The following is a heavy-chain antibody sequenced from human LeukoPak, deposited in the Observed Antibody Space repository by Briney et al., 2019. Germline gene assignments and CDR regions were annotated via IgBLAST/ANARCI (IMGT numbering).Heavy chain of an antibody. Sequence: GRSLRLSCAASGFTFDDYAMHWVRQAPGKGLEWVSGISWNSGSIGYADSVKGRFTISRDNAKNSLYLQMNSLRAEDTALYYCAKLVDGYNYLDYWGQGTLVTVSS. CDR2: ISWNSGSI. D-gene: IGHD5-24*01. V-gene: IGHV3-9*01. CDR3: AKLVDGYNYLDY. J-gene: IGHJ4*02. CDR1: GFTFDDYA.